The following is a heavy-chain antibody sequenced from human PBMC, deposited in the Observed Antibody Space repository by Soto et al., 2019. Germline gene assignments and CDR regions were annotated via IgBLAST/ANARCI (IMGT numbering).Heavy chain of an antibody. V-gene: IGHV4-59*01. CDR2: IYYSGST. CDR1: GGSISSYY. CDR3: ARGRIGVRTYYDFWSGYGLRYNWFDP. D-gene: IGHD3-3*01. Sequence: SETLSLTCTVSGGSISSYYWSWIRQPPGKGLEWIGYIYYSGSTNYNPSLKSRVTISVDTSKNQFSLKLSSVTAADTAVYYCARGRIGVRTYYDFWSGYGLRYNWFDPWGQGTLVTVSS. J-gene: IGHJ5*02.